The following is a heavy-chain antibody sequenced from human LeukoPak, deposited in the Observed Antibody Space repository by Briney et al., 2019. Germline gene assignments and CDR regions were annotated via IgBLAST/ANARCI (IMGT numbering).Heavy chain of an antibody. V-gene: IGHV3-30*18. CDR1: GFTFSSYG. J-gene: IGHJ6*02. Sequence: GGSLRLSCAASGFTFSSYGMHWVRQAPGKGLEWVAVISYDGSNKYYADSVKGRFTISRDSSKNTLYLQMNSLRAEDTAVYYCAKAAPDTAYGMDVWGQGTTVTVSS. CDR2: ISYDGSNK. CDR3: AKAAPDTAYGMDV. D-gene: IGHD5-18*01.